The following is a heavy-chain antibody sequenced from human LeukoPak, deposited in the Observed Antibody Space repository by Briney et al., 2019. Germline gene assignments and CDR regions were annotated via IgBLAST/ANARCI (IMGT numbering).Heavy chain of an antibody. J-gene: IGHJ4*02. V-gene: IGHV1-2*02. CDR1: GYTFTGYY. CDR3: ARDQAHGIDSSGYSIDY. CDR2: INPNSGGT. Sequence: PMASVKVSCKASGYTFTGYYMHWVRQAPGQGLEWMGWINPNSGGTNYAQKFQGRVTMTRDTSISTAYMELSRLRSDDTAVYYCARDQAHGIDSSGYSIDYWGQGTLVTVSS. D-gene: IGHD3-22*01.